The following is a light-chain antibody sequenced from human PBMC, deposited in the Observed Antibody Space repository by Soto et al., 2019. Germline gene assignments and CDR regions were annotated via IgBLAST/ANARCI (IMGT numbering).Light chain of an antibody. CDR3: QQMHSTSSYT. V-gene: IGKV1-39*01. Sequence: DIQMTQSPSSLSASVGDRVTITCRASQNIRNYLNWYQQRPGKTPNLLVYAASNLRGGVPSRFSGSGSGTVFTLTLNSLQPEDFATYYCQQMHSTSSYTFGQGTRVDIK. CDR2: AAS. J-gene: IGKJ2*01. CDR1: QNIRNY.